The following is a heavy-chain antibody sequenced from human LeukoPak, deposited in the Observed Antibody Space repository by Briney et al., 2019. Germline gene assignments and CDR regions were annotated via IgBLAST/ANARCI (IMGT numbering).Heavy chain of an antibody. CDR3: ASRGPYVDYVI. CDR2: IYSGGST. V-gene: IGHV3-53*01. D-gene: IGHD4-17*01. Sequence: QSGGSLRLSCAASGFTVSSNYMSWGRQAPGKGLEWVSVIYSGGSTYYADSVEGRFTISRDNSKNTLYLQMNSLRAEDTAVYYCASRGPYVDYVIWGQGTMVTVSS. J-gene: IGHJ3*02. CDR1: GFTVSSNY.